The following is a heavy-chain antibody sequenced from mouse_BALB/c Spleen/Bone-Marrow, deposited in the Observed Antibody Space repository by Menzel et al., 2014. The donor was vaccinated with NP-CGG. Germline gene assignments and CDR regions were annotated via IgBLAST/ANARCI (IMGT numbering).Heavy chain of an antibody. CDR3: AREDGLWYFDV. J-gene: IGHJ1*01. D-gene: IGHD1-1*01. CDR1: GYTFSSYW. V-gene: IGHV1-9*01. Sequence: QVQLQQSGAELMKPGASVKISCKATGYTFSSYWIEWVKQRPGHGLEWIGESLPGSGSTNYNEKFKGKATSTADTSSNTAYMQLSSLTSEDSAVYYCAREDGLWYFDVWGAGTTVTVSS. CDR2: SLPGSGST.